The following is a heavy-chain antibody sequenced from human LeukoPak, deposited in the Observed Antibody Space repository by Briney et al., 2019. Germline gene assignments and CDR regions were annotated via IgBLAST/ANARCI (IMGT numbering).Heavy chain of an antibody. CDR2: ISSSSSTI. CDR3: ARTTELNGMDV. J-gene: IGHJ6*02. V-gene: IGHV3-48*04. CDR1: GFTFSSYS. D-gene: IGHD1-1*01. Sequence: GGSLRLSCAASGFTFSSYSMNWVRQAPGKGLEWVSYISSSSSTIYYADSVKGRFTISRDNAKNSLYLQMNSLRAEDTAVYYCARTTELNGMDVWGQGTSVTVSS.